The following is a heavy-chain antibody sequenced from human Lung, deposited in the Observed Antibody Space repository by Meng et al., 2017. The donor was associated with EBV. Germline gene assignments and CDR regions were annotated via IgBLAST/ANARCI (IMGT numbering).Heavy chain of an antibody. CDR2: ISTNTGNP. Sequence: QVQLVQSGSELKKPGASVKVSCKASGYTFTRYPMTWVRQAPGQGLEWMGWISTNTGNPTYAQGFTGRFVFSVYTSVSTAYLQISSLKAEDTAVYYCGTLKYTSGFYGPAYWGQGALVTVSS. CDR3: GTLKYTSGFYGPAY. CDR1: GYTFTRYP. V-gene: IGHV7-4-1*02. D-gene: IGHD6-19*01. J-gene: IGHJ4*02.